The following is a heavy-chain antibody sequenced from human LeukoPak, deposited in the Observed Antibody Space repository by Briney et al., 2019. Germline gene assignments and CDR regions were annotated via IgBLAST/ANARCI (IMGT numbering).Heavy chain of an antibody. J-gene: IGHJ4*02. Sequence: GGSLRLSCAASGFTFSSYAMPWVRQAPGKGLEWVAVISNDGSNKYYADSVKGRFTISRDNSKNTLYLQMNSLRAEDTAVYYCARDHLPDAIHYFDYWGQGTLVTVSS. CDR3: ARDHLPDAIHYFDY. CDR2: ISNDGSNK. CDR1: GFTFSSYA. V-gene: IGHV3-30-3*01. D-gene: IGHD2-2*01.